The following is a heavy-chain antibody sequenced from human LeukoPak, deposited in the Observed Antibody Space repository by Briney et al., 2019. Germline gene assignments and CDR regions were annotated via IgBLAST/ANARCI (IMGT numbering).Heavy chain of an antibody. CDR3: AELGITMIGGV. J-gene: IGHJ6*04. CDR2: ISGSGGST. Sequence: GGSLRLSCAAAGFTFSSYGMSWVRQAPGKGLEWVSAISGSGGSTYYADSVKGRFTISRDNSKNTLYLQMNSLRAEDTAVYYCAELGITMIGGVWGKGTTVTISS. V-gene: IGHV3-23*01. CDR1: GFTFSSYG. D-gene: IGHD3-10*02.